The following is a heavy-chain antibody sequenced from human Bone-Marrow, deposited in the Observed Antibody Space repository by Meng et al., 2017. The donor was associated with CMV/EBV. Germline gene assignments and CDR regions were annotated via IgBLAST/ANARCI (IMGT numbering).Heavy chain of an antibody. CDR1: GLTFKNYA. CDR2: ISGSGRYT. Sequence: GGSLRLSCAVSGLTFKNYAMNWVRQAPGKGLEWVSLISGSGRYTYYAGSVKGRFTISRDNSKNTLYPQMNSLRAEDTAVYYCASQRRGNWYFDLWGRGTLVTVSS. CDR3: ASQRRGNWYFDL. D-gene: IGHD3-16*01. J-gene: IGHJ2*01. V-gene: IGHV3-23*01.